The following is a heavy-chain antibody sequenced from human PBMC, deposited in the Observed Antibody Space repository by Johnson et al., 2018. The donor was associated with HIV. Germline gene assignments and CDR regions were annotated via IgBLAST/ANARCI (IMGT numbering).Heavy chain of an antibody. CDR3: TTPRPNWGWNAFDI. CDR1: GFTFSNAW. V-gene: IGHV3-15*01. Sequence: VQLVESGGGLVKPGGSLRLSCAASGFTFSNAWMSWVRQAPGKGLEWVGRIKSKTDGGTTDYAAPVTDRFTISRDDSKNTLYLQMNSLKTEDTAVYYCTTPRPNWGWNAFDIWGQGTMVTVSS. CDR2: IKSKTDGGTT. D-gene: IGHD7-27*01. J-gene: IGHJ3*02.